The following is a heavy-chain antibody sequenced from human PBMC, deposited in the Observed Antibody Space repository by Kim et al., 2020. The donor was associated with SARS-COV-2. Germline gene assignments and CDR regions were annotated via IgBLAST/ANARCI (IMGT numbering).Heavy chain of an antibody. V-gene: IGHV3-33*06. CDR1: GFTFSVYG. Sequence: GGSLRLSCAASGFTFSVYGMHWVRQAPGKGLEWVAVIKSDGSNKYSAASVMGRFTISRDNSKNMLFLQMNSLRAEDTAVYYCANFESWGQGTLVTVSS. CDR2: IKSDGSNK. CDR3: ANFES. J-gene: IGHJ4*02.